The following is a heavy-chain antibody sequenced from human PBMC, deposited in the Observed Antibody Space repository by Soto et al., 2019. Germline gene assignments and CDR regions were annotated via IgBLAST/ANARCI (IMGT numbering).Heavy chain of an antibody. Sequence: PSQTLSLTCAISGDSVSSGDAVWNWIRQSPSRGLEWLGRTFYRSTWSHDYAEPMGGRITITPDTSRNQFSLHLSSVTPDDTAVYYCARENTLIRGVINPLDFWGQGTLVTVSS. V-gene: IGHV6-1*01. CDR1: GDSVSSGDAV. D-gene: IGHD3-10*01. J-gene: IGHJ4*02. CDR2: TFYRSTWSH. CDR3: ARENTLIRGVINPLDF.